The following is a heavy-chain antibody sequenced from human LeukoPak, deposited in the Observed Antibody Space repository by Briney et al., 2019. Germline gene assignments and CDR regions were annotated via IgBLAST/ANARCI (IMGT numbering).Heavy chain of an antibody. J-gene: IGHJ3*02. V-gene: IGHV3-23*01. D-gene: IGHD3-3*01. Sequence: GGSLRLSXAASGFTFSSYAMSWVRQAPGKGLEWVSAISGSGGSTYYADSVKGRFTISRDNSKNTLYLQMYSLRAEDTAVYYCAKDQVDYDFWSGYVNDAFDIWGQGTMVTVSS. CDR2: ISGSGGST. CDR1: GFTFSSYA. CDR3: AKDQVDYDFWSGYVNDAFDI.